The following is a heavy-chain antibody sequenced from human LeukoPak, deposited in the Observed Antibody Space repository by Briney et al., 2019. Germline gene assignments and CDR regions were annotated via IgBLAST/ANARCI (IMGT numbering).Heavy chain of an antibody. J-gene: IGHJ3*02. Sequence: GGSLRLSCAASGFTFSSYGMHWVRQAPGKGLEWVAVIWYDGSNKYYADSVKGRFTISRDNSKNTLYLQMNSLRAEDTAVYYCARFPRYYYYSSGSPGAFDIWGQGTMVTVSS. CDR1: GFTFSSYG. V-gene: IGHV3-33*01. D-gene: IGHD3-22*01. CDR3: ARFPRYYYYSSGSPGAFDI. CDR2: IWYDGSNK.